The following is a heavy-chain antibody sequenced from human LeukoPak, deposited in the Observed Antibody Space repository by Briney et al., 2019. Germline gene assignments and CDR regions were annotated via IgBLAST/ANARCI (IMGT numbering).Heavy chain of an antibody. Sequence: GGSLRLSCAASGFTFSSYRMNWVRQAPGKGLEWVSSISSSSSYIYYADSVKGRFTISRDNAKNSLYLQMNSLRAEDTAVYYCARDVLRYFDWAPQYYYYYYGMDVWGQGTTVTVSS. CDR2: ISSSSSYI. V-gene: IGHV3-21*01. CDR3: ARDVLRYFDWAPQYYYYYYGMDV. J-gene: IGHJ6*02. D-gene: IGHD3-9*01. CDR1: GFTFSSYR.